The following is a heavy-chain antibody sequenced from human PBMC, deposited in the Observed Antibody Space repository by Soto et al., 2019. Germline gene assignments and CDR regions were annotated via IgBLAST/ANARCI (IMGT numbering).Heavy chain of an antibody. Sequence: EVELVESGGGLVKPGGSLRLSCLASRFRFSDYTMTWVRQAPGKGLEWVSSISIISTYIYYGDSVKGRFTISRDNAKNSLYLHMNSLRVEDTAVYYCARRGSEVTTGGGALDMWGQGTMVTVSS. CDR3: ARRGSEVTTGGGALDM. V-gene: IGHV3-21*01. D-gene: IGHD4-17*01. CDR1: RFRFSDYT. CDR2: ISIISTYI. J-gene: IGHJ3*02.